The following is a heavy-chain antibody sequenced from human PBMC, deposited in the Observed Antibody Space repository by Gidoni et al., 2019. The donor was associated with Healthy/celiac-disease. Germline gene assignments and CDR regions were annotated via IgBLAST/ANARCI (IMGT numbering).Heavy chain of an antibody. J-gene: IGHJ4*02. D-gene: IGHD3-22*01. CDR1: GFTFSSYA. CDR3: AKDLRITMIVVVITPSYFDY. Sequence: EVQLLESGGGLVQPGGSLRLSCAASGFTFSSYAMSWVRQAPGKGLEWVSAISGSGGSTYYADSVKGRFTISRDNSKNTLYLQMNSLRAEDTAVYYCAKDLRITMIVVVITPSYFDYWGQGTLVTVSS. V-gene: IGHV3-23*01. CDR2: ISGSGGST.